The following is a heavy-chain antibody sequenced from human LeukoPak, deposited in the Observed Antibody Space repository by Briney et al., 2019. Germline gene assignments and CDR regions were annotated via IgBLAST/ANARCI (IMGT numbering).Heavy chain of an antibody. Sequence: SETLSLTCTVSGGSVSSGSYYWSWIRQPPGKGLEWIGYIYYSGSTNYNPSLKSRVTISVDTSKNQFSLKLRSVTAADTAVYYCGRGVRGVIIGGGYYYYYGMDVWGKGTTVTVSS. CDR1: GGSVSSGSYY. V-gene: IGHV4-61*01. CDR3: GRGVRGVIIGGGYYYYYGMDV. J-gene: IGHJ6*04. CDR2: IYYSGST. D-gene: IGHD3-10*01.